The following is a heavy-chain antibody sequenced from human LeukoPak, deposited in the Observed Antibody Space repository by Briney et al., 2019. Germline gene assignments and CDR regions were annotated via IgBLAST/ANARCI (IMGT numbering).Heavy chain of an antibody. CDR1: GFTFGDYA. Sequence: GRSLRLSCTASGFTFGDYAMSWVRQAPGKGLEWVGFVRVKGYGATTEYAVSVKGRFTISRDDSKSIAYLQMNSLKTDDTGVYYCTRGGYGGGSFDYWGQRTLVTVSS. D-gene: IGHD4-23*01. V-gene: IGHV3-49*04. CDR3: TRGGYGGGSFDY. CDR2: VRVKGYGATT. J-gene: IGHJ4*02.